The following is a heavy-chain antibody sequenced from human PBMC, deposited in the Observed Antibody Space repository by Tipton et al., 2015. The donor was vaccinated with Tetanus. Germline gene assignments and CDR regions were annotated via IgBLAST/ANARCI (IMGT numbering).Heavy chain of an antibody. CDR3: AGDGTTRAPGLED. J-gene: IGHJ4*02. CDR1: EGTHY. D-gene: IGHD1-14*01. CDR2: IIPIYGSV. V-gene: IGHV1-69*06. Sequence: QLVQSGAEVKKPGSSVKISCEISEGTHYISWVRQAPGQGLEWMGGIIPIYGSVEYAQRFQGRLTLTADRSTSTLYMELTSLTSEDTAIYYCAGDGTTRAPGLEDWGQGTRVTVSS.